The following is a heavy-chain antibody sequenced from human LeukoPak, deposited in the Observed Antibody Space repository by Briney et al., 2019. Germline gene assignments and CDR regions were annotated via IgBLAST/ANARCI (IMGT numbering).Heavy chain of an antibody. Sequence: PGGSLRLSCAASGFTFSSYAMTWVRQAPGKGLEWVSTISASGISTYYADSVNGRFTISRDNSQSTLYLQMHSLRAEDTAVYYCAKGDNDILTDYYNSFDYWGQGTLVTVSS. V-gene: IGHV3-23*01. CDR2: ISASGIST. CDR1: GFTFSSYA. D-gene: IGHD3-9*01. J-gene: IGHJ4*02. CDR3: AKGDNDILTDYYNSFDY.